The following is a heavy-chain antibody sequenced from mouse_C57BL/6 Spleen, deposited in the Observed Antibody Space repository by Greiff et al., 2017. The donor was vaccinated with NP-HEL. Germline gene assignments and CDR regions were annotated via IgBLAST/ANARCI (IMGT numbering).Heavy chain of an antibody. J-gene: IGHJ1*03. V-gene: IGHV1-7*01. CDR2: INPSSGYT. CDR3: AREGGITTVVAPRYFDV. Sequence: LEWIGYINPSSGYTKYNQKFKDKATLTADKSSSTAYMQLSSLTYEDSAVYYCAREGGITTVVAPRYFDVWGTGTTVTVSS. D-gene: IGHD1-1*01.